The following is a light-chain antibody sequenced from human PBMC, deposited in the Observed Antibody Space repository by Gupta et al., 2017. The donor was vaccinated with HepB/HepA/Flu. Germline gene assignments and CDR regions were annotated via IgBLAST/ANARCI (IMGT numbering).Light chain of an antibody. V-gene: IGKV1-6*01. CDR3: LQDYNYPPT. J-gene: IGKJ1*01. CDR2: AAS. Sequence: AIQMTQSPSSLSASVGDRVTITCRASQAIKNDLGWYQQKPGKAPELLIYAASSLQSGVPSRFSGSGSGTDCTLTISSLQPEDFATYYCLQDYNYPPTFGQGTKVEI. CDR1: QAIKND.